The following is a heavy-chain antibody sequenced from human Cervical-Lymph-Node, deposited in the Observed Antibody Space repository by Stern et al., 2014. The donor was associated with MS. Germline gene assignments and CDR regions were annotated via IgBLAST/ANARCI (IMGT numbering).Heavy chain of an antibody. Sequence: VQLVESGAEVKKSGESLKISCKGSGYSFTTHWIAWVRQTPGKDLEWMGIVYPGDSYTTYSPSFQGQVTISADKSINTAYLHWSSLKASDTAMYYCARHPYSGDFSYGGGFDYWGQGTLVTVSS. V-gene: IGHV5-51*01. CDR3: ARHPYSGDFSYGGGFDY. D-gene: IGHD1-26*01. J-gene: IGHJ4*02. CDR1: GYSFTTHW. CDR2: VYPGDSYT.